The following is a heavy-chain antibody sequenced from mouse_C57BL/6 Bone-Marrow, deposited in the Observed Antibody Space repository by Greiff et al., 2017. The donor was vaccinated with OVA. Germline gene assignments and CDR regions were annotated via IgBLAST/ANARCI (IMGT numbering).Heavy chain of an antibody. D-gene: IGHD1-1*01. CDR1: GFTFSSYA. J-gene: IGHJ4*01. V-gene: IGHV5-9-1*02. CDR3: TSTVVAIYYYAMDY. Sequence: EVMLVESGEGLVKPGGSLKLSCAASGFTFSSYALSWVRQTPEKRLEWVAYISSGGDYIYYADTVKGRFTISSDNARNTLYLQMSSLKSEDTAMYYCTSTVVAIYYYAMDYWGQGTSVTVSS. CDR2: ISSGGDYI.